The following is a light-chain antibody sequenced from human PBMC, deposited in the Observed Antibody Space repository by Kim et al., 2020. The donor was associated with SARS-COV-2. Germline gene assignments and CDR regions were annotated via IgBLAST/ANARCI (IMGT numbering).Light chain of an antibody. Sequence: SPAEAATLPCRASQSVSSNYLAWYQQKPGQAPRLLIYGASSRATGIPDRFSGSGSGTDFTLTITRLEPEDFAVYYCQQYSSSPATFGQGTKVDIK. CDR3: QQYSSSPAT. CDR1: QSVSSNY. CDR2: GAS. V-gene: IGKV3-20*01. J-gene: IGKJ1*01.